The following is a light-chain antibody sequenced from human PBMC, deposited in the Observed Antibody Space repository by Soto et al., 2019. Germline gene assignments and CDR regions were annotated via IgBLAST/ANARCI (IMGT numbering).Light chain of an antibody. V-gene: IGKV2-24*01. CDR1: QSLVYSDGNTY. CDR3: IQFSHFPRT. Sequence: VLTQSPLSSPVTLGQPASISCRSSQSLVYSDGNTYLSWLQQRPGQPPRLLIYQVSNRFSGVPDRFSGSGAGKDFTLKISRVEAEDVGGYSCIQFSHFPRTFGQGTKVEIK. J-gene: IGKJ1*01. CDR2: QVS.